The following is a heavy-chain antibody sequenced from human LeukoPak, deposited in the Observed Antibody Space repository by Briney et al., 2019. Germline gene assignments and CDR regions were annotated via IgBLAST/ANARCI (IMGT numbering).Heavy chain of an antibody. J-gene: IGHJ4*02. CDR3: ARGGLYYYDSSGN. CDR1: GFTFSSYA. Sequence: GGSLRLSRAASGFTFSSYAMHWVRQAPGKGLEYVSAISSNGGSTYYANSVKGRFTISRDNSKNTLYLQMGSLRAEDMAVYYCARGGLYYYDSSGNWGQGTLVTVSS. V-gene: IGHV3-64*01. D-gene: IGHD3-22*01. CDR2: ISSNGGST.